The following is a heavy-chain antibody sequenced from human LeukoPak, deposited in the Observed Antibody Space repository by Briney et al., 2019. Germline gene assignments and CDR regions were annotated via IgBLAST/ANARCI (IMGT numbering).Heavy chain of an antibody. Sequence: GGSLRLSCAASGFTFSSYSMNWVRQAPGKGLEWVSSISSSSSYIYYADSVKGRFTIPRDNAKNSLYLQMNSLRAEDTAVYYCARGRGYSYGADDFDYWGQGTLVTVSS. D-gene: IGHD5-18*01. CDR1: GFTFSSYS. V-gene: IGHV3-21*01. CDR3: ARGRGYSYGADDFDY. J-gene: IGHJ4*02. CDR2: ISSSSSYI.